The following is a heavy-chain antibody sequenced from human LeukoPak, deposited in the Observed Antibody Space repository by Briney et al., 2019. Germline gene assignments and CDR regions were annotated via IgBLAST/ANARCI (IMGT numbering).Heavy chain of an antibody. CDR2: ISGSGGST. D-gene: IGHD3-22*01. V-gene: IGHV3-23*01. CDR3: AKNPRSYDSSGYYYPDP. J-gene: IGHJ5*02. Sequence: GGSLRLSCAASGFTFSSYAMSWVRQAPGKGLEGVSAISGSGGSTYYADSVRDRFTIPRDNSKNTLYLQMNSLRAEDTAVYYCAKNPRSYDSSGYYYPDPWGQGTLVTVSS. CDR1: GFTFSSYA.